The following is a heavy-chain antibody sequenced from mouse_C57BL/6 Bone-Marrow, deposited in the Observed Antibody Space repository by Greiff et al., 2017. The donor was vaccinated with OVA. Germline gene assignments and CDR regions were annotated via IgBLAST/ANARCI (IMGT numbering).Heavy chain of an antibody. V-gene: IGHV1-64*01. CDR2: IHPNSGST. Sequence: QVQLQQPEAELVKPGASVKLSCKASGYTFTSYWMHWVKQRPGQGLEWIGMIHPNSGSTNYNEKFKSKATLTVDKSSSTAYMQLSSLTSEDSAVYYCARSYYSNRYYFDYWGQGTTLTVSS. J-gene: IGHJ2*01. CDR3: ARSYYSNRYYFDY. D-gene: IGHD2-5*01. CDR1: GYTFTSYW.